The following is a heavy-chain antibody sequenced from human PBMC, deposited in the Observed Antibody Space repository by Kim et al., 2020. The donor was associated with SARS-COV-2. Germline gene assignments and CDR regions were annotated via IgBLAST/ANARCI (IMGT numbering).Heavy chain of an antibody. CDR1: GFTFSSFV. Sequence: GGSLRLSCAASGFTFSSFVMGWVRQAPGKGLEWVSAICSSGGDTYYADSVKGRFAISRDNSKNTLYLQMNSLRAEDTAIYYCAKDNGRVGDTYFDYWGQGALVTVSS. V-gene: IGHV3-23*01. CDR3: AKDNGRVGDTYFDY. D-gene: IGHD1-26*01. CDR2: ICSSGGDT. J-gene: IGHJ4*02.